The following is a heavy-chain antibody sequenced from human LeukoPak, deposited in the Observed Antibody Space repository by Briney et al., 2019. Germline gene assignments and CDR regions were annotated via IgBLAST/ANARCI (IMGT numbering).Heavy chain of an antibody. CDR1: GYTFTNYF. CDR2: IDPSGGGT. D-gene: IGHD2/OR15-2a*01. V-gene: IGHV1-46*01. Sequence: ASVKVSCKASGYTFTNYFMHWVRQAPGQGLEWMGVIDPSGGGTTYAQRFQGRVTMTRDTSTSTVHMELSSLRSEDTAVYYCARGQNKCLGHWGQGTLVTVSS. CDR3: ARGQNKCLGH. J-gene: IGHJ4*02.